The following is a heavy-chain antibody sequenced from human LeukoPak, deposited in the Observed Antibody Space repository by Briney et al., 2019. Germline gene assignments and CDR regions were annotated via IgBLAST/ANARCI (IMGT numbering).Heavy chain of an antibody. CDR1: GGSISSSSYY. CDR2: IYYSGST. Sequence: SETLSLTCTVSGGSISSSSYYWGWIRQPPGKGLEWIGNIYYSGSTYYNPSLKSRVTISVDTSKNQFSLKLSSVTAADTAVYYCARHQTVLLWFGESGPIDYWGQGTLVTVSS. V-gene: IGHV4-39*01. D-gene: IGHD3-10*01. J-gene: IGHJ4*02. CDR3: ARHQTVLLWFGESGPIDY.